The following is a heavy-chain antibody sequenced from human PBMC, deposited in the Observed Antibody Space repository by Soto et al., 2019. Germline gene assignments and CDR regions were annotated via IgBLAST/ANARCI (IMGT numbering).Heavy chain of an antibody. J-gene: IGHJ2*01. Sequence: QVQLVQSGAEEKKPGASVKVSCKASGYTFSTYAMHWVRQAPGQRLEWRGWINAGNGNTKYSQKFQGRVTITRATSASTAYMELSRLGSEDTAVYYCESAPSWWYFDLWGRGTLVTVSS. CDR1: GYTFSTYA. CDR3: ESAPSWWYFDL. V-gene: IGHV1-3*05. CDR2: INAGNGNT.